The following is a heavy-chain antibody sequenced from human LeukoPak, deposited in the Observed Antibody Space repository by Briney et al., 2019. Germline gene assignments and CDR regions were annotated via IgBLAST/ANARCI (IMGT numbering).Heavy chain of an antibody. CDR3: ARGRPYSSGVPPWFDP. CDR2: VSYSGTV. Sequence: PSETLSLTCTVSGVSISSDDYFWGWIRQSPGKGLEWIASVSYSGTVYYNPSLESRVNLSLDTSKNQFSLTMNSVTAADTALYYCARGRPYSSGVPPWFDPCGQGTLVTVSS. V-gene: IGHV4-39*07. CDR1: GVSISSDDYF. J-gene: IGHJ5*02. D-gene: IGHD6-19*01.